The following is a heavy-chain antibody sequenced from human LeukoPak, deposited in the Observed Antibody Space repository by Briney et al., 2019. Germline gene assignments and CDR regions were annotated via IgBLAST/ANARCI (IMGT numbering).Heavy chain of an antibody. V-gene: IGHV3-21*01. CDR1: GFTFSSYS. Sequence: GGSLRLSCAASGFTFSSYSMNWVRQAPGKGLEWVSSISSSSSYIYYADSVKGRFTISRDNAKNSLYLQMNSLRAEDTAVYYCARGYDSSGYFLGYWGQGNLVTVSS. D-gene: IGHD3-22*01. CDR2: ISSSSSYI. CDR3: ARGYDSSGYFLGY. J-gene: IGHJ4*02.